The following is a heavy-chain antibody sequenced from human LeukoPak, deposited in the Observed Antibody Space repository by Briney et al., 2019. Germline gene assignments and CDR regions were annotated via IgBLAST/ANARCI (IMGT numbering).Heavy chain of an antibody. D-gene: IGHD3-10*01. J-gene: IGHJ4*02. V-gene: IGHV3-48*03. Sequence: GGSLRLSCAASGFTFSSYEMNWVRQAPGKGLEWVSYISSSGSIIYYTDSVKGRFTISRDNAKRSLYLQMNNLRAEDTAVYYCARAVRGVIRAFDYWGQGTLVTVSS. CDR2: ISSSGSII. CDR1: GFTFSSYE. CDR3: ARAVRGVIRAFDY.